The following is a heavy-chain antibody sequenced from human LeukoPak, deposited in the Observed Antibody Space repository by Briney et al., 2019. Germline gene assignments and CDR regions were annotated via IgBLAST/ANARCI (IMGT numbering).Heavy chain of an antibody. CDR3: ARGPPACSTNCYGYLDY. CDR2: IYSGGDT. CDR1: GFTVSGNY. D-gene: IGHD2-2*01. Sequence: GGSLRLSCAASGFTVSGNYMSWVRQAPGKTVEWISLIYSGGDTYYPDSVRGRFTISRDNSKKTLYLQINSLRAEDTAVYYCARGPPACSTNCYGYLDYWGQGTLVTVSS. J-gene: IGHJ4*02. V-gene: IGHV3-53*01.